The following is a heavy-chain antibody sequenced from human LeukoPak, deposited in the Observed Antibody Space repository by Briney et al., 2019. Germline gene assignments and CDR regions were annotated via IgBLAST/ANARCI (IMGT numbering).Heavy chain of an antibody. J-gene: IGHJ4*02. V-gene: IGHV4-4*07. CDR2: ISTGGST. CDR3: ASPLYYYDSSGYYYGGGFDY. D-gene: IGHD3-22*01. Sequence: PSETLSLTCTVSGASISSSYCTWIRQPAGEGLKWIGRISTGGSTTYNPSFKSRVTMSLDTSKNQFSLNLTSVTAADTAVYYCASPLYYYDSSGYYYGGGFDYWGQGTLVTVPS. CDR1: GASISSSY.